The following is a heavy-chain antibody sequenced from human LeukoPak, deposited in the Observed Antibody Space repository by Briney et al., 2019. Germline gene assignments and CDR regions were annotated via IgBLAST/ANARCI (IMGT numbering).Heavy chain of an antibody. V-gene: IGHV3-9*01. CDR1: GFTFDDYA. Sequence: GGSLTLSCAASGFTFDDYAMHWVRQAPGKGLEWVSGISWNSGSIGYADSVKGRFTISRDNAKNSLYLQMNSLRAEDTALYYCAKVDGYLDYYYYGMDVWGQGTTVTVSS. J-gene: IGHJ6*02. D-gene: IGHD5-24*01. CDR2: ISWNSGSI. CDR3: AKVDGYLDYYYYGMDV.